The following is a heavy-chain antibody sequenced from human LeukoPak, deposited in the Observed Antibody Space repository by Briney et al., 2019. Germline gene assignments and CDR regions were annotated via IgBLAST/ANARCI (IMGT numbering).Heavy chain of an antibody. V-gene: IGHV1-69*13. CDR1: VGTFSSYA. J-gene: IGHJ4*02. Sequence: SVKLSCKASVGTFSSYAITWVRQPPGQGLEWMGGIIPIFGTANYAQRFQGRVTITADESTSTAYMELSSLRSEDTAVYYYAREDPTSGLFYYFDYWGQGTLVTVSS. CDR3: AREDPTSGLFYYFDY. D-gene: IGHD5-12*01. CDR2: IIPIFGTA.